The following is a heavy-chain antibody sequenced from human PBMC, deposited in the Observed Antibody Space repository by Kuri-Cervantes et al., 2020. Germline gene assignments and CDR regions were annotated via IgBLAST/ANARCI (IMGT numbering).Heavy chain of an antibody. V-gene: IGHV3-30*03. CDR3: TTGDRGRDTGEFDY. Sequence: GESLKISCAASGFTFSSYGMHWVRQAPGKGLEWVAVISYDGSNKYYADSVKGRFTISRDNSKNTLYLQMNSLRAEDTAVYYCTTGDRGRDTGEFDYWGQGTLVTVSS. CDR2: ISYDGSNK. CDR1: GFTFSSYG. D-gene: IGHD3-16*01. J-gene: IGHJ4*02.